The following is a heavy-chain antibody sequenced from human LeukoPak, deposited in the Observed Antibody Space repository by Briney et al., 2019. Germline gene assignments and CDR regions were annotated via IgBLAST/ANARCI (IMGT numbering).Heavy chain of an antibody. CDR3: ASAPRQGSIGGLDY. CDR2: IYYTGTT. V-gene: IGHV4-39*02. D-gene: IGHD3-16*01. Sequence: SETLSLTCSVSGASISSSTYYWGWIRQPPGKGLEWFGAIYYTGTTYYNPSLRSRVTISVDTSKNHFSLKLSSVTAADTALYYCASAPRQGSIGGLDYWGQGTLVTVSS. J-gene: IGHJ4*02. CDR1: GASISSSTYY.